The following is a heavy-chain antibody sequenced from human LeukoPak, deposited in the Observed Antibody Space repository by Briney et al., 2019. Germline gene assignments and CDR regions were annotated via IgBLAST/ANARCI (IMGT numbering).Heavy chain of an antibody. CDR1: GDSISSSSW. CDR2: IYYSGST. D-gene: IGHD2-21*02. Sequence: SETLSLTCAVSGDSISSSSWWSWVRQPPGEGLEWIGSIYYSGSTYYNPSLKSRVTISVDTSKNQFSLKLSSVTAADTAVYYCARRDQFFDYWGQGTLVTVSS. V-gene: IGHV4-39*01. J-gene: IGHJ4*02. CDR3: ARRDQFFDY.